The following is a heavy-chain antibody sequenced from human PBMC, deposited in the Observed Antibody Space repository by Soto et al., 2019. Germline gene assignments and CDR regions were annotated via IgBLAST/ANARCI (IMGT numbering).Heavy chain of an antibody. Sequence: QVQLVQSGAEVKKPGSSVKVSCKASGGTFSSYAINWVRQAPGQGLEWMGGIIPIFGTANYAQKFQGRVTITADESTSTAYMELSSLRSEDTAVYYCARSRFWSGYYRDYYYYGMDVWGQGTTVTVSS. D-gene: IGHD3-3*01. V-gene: IGHV1-69*01. CDR1: GGTFSSYA. CDR2: IIPIFGTA. CDR3: ARSRFWSGYYRDYYYYGMDV. J-gene: IGHJ6*02.